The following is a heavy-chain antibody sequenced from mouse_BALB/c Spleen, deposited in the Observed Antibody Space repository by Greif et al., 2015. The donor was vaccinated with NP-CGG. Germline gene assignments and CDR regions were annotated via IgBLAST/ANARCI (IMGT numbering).Heavy chain of an antibody. CDR2: ISSGSSTI. Sequence: EVQLVESGGGLVQPGGSRKLSCAASGFTFSSFGVHWVRQAPEKELEWVAYISSGSSTIYYADTVKGRFTISRDNPKNTLFLQMTSLRSEDTAMYYCARRGDYGYAMDYWGQGTSVTVSS. V-gene: IGHV5-17*02. CDR3: ARRGDYGYAMDY. CDR1: GFTFSSFG. J-gene: IGHJ4*01. D-gene: IGHD1-1*01.